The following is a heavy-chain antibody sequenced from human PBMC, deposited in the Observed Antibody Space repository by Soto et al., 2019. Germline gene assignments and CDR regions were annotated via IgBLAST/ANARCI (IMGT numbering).Heavy chain of an antibody. CDR1: GGSISSVDYF. Sequence: SETLSLTCTVSGGSISSVDYFWSWIRQPPGKGLEWIGYIYYSGTTYYNVSLKSRVNISVDTSKNQFSLRLSSVTAEDTAVYYCARPRAYSGYEEGYHFESWGQGTLVTVSS. CDR3: ARPRAYSGYEEGYHFES. D-gene: IGHD5-12*01. V-gene: IGHV4-30-4*01. J-gene: IGHJ4*02. CDR2: IYYSGTT.